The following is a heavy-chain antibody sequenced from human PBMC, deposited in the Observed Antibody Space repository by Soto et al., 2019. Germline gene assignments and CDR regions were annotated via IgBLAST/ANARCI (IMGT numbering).Heavy chain of an antibody. CDR1: GGSISRGGYS. CDR2: IYHTGST. V-gene: IGHV4-30-2*01. J-gene: IGHJ4*02. CDR3: VGDYGSGSYRFDF. Sequence: SETLSLTCAGSGGSISRGGYSWSWIRQPPGKGLEWIGYIYHTGSTTYNPSLRSRVTMSVDSSKNQLSLKVNSVTAADTAVYYCVGDYGSGSYRFDFWGQGTLVTVSS. D-gene: IGHD3-10*01.